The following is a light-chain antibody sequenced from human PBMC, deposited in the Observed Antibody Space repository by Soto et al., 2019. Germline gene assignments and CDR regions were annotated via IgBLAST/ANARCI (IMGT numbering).Light chain of an antibody. V-gene: IGKV3-20*01. CDR2: GAS. J-gene: IGKJ2*01. CDR3: QQYGSSPMYT. Sequence: EIVLTQSPGTLSLSPGERATLSCRASQSVSSSYLAWYQQKPGQAPRLLIYGASSRATGILDRFSGSGSGTDFTLTISRLEPEDFAVYSCQQYGSSPMYTFGQGTKLEIK. CDR1: QSVSSSY.